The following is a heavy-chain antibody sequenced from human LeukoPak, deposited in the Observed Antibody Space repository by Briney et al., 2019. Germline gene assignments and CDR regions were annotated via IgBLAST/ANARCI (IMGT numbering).Heavy chain of an antibody. D-gene: IGHD2-15*01. V-gene: IGHV4-59*01. J-gene: IGHJ3*02. CDR3: ARDTPWGGPNLPDAFDI. Sequence: PSETLSLTCTVSGGSIISYHWSWIRQPPGKGLEWIGHFFYSGSTNYNPSLKSRVTISVDTSNNQFSLKLTSVTAADTAVYYCARDTPWGGPNLPDAFDIWGQGTMVTVSS. CDR2: FFYSGST. CDR1: GGSIISYH.